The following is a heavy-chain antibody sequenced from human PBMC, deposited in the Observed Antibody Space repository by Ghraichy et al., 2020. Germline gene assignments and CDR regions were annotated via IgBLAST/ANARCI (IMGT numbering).Heavy chain of an antibody. J-gene: IGHJ4*02. CDR1: GGTFSSYA. D-gene: IGHD4-23*01. CDR3: ARGVPSQGSELPNVFDY. V-gene: IGHV1-69*13. Sequence: SVKVSCKASGGTFSSYAISWVRQAPGQGLEWMGGIIPIFGTANYAQKFQGRVTITADESTSTAYMELSSLRSEDTAVYYCARGVPSQGSELPNVFDYWGQGTLVTVSS. CDR2: IIPIFGTA.